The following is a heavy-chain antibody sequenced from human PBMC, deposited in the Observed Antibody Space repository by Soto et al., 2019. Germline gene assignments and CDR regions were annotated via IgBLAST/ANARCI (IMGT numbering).Heavy chain of an antibody. Sequence: PGGSLRLSCAASGFTFSSYGMHWVRQAPGKGLEWVAVISYDGSNKYYADSVKGRFTISRDNSKNTLYLQMNSLRAEDTAVYYCAKEGIAVLYGMDVWGQGTTVTAP. CDR2: ISYDGSNK. CDR3: AKEGIAVLYGMDV. V-gene: IGHV3-30*18. J-gene: IGHJ6*02. CDR1: GFTFSSYG. D-gene: IGHD2-21*01.